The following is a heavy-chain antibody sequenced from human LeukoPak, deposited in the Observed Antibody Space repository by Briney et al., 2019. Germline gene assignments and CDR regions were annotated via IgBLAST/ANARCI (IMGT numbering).Heavy chain of an antibody. Sequence: GGSLRLSCAASGYTFSTSDFHWVRQATGRGLEWVSSIASVGDPYYTYYGGSVKGRCSISRENAKHSLYHQMNSLRAGDTALYYCVRGGEIRFDYWRQGTLVTVSS. CDR1: GYTFSTSD. V-gene: IGHV3-13*01. J-gene: IGHJ4*02. CDR2: IASVGDPYYT. CDR3: VRGGEIRFDY. D-gene: IGHD3-16*01.